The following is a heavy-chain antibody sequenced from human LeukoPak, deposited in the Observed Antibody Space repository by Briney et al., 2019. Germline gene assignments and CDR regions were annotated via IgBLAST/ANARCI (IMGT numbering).Heavy chain of an antibody. Sequence: GGSLRLSCAASGLNFRKSWMTWVRQAPGRGLEWVASIRDDGSENFYVDSVKGRFTISRDNSKNTLYLQMGSLRAEDMAVYCCARESLDYGDYVFDYWGQGTLVTVSS. J-gene: IGHJ4*02. CDR1: GLNFRKSW. V-gene: IGHV3-7*01. D-gene: IGHD4-17*01. CDR3: ARESLDYGDYVFDY. CDR2: IRDDGSEN.